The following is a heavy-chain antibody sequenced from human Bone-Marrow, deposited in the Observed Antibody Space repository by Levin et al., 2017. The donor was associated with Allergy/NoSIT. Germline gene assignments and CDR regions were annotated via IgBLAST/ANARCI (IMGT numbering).Heavy chain of an antibody. V-gene: IGHV1-3*01. CDR1: GYAFNSYG. CDR2: INPGNDNK. D-gene: IGHD3-16*01. CDR3: AREYYMWGSPPWDYYMDV. J-gene: IGHJ6*03. Sequence: ASVKVSCTASGYAFNSYGIHWVRQAPGHRLEWMGWINPGNDNKKYSQKFQGRITISRDTSASTVYMELSNLKSEDTAAYYCAREYYMWGSPPWDYYMDVWGKGSTVTVSS.